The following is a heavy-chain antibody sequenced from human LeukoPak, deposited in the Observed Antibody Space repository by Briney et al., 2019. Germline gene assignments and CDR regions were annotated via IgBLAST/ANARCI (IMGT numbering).Heavy chain of an antibody. J-gene: IGHJ4*02. Sequence: PSETLSLTCTVSAGSFNSGSYYWSWIRQPAGKGLEWVGRIYTSGSTNYNPSLKSRVTISVDTSKNQFSVQLTSVTAADTVVYYCASAMGVDRFFDYWGQGILVTVSS. CDR1: AGSFNSGSYY. CDR2: IYTSGST. V-gene: IGHV4-61*02. CDR3: ASAMGVDRFFDY. D-gene: IGHD5-12*01.